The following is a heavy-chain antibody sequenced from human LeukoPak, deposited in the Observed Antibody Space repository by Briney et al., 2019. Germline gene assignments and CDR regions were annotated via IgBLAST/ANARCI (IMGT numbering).Heavy chain of an antibody. Sequence: GGSLRLSCAASGFTFSSYDMHWVRQATGKGLEWVSAIGTAGDTYYPGSVKGRFTISRENAKNSLYLQMNGLRAGDTAVYYCARGHPDCSGDCSNSPADAFDIWGQGTMVTVSS. V-gene: IGHV3-13*01. CDR3: ARGHPDCSGDCSNSPADAFDI. D-gene: IGHD2-21*02. CDR1: GFTFSSYD. J-gene: IGHJ3*02. CDR2: IGTAGDT.